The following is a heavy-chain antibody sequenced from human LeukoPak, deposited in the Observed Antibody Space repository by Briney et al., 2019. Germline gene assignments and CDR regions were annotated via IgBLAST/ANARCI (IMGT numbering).Heavy chain of an antibody. CDR3: AKGRYYFDY. CDR1: GFTFSSYA. D-gene: IGHD3-16*01. J-gene: IGHJ4*02. CDR2: ISGGGGGT. Sequence: GGSLRLSCAASGFTFSSYAMTWVRQAPGKGLEWVSAISGGGGGTYYADSVKGRFTISRDNSKNTLYLQMNSLRAEDTAVYYCAKGRYYFDYWGQGTLVTVSS. V-gene: IGHV3-23*01.